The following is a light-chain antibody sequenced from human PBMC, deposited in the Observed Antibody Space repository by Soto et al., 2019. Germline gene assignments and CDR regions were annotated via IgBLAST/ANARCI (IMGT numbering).Light chain of an antibody. CDR2: GSS. V-gene: IGKV3-20*01. CDR1: QSVSNNY. CDR3: QQYGSSPPYT. Sequence: EVVLTQSPGTLSLSPGERATLSCRASQSVSNNYFAWYQQKPGQAPRLLIFGSSDRATGTPDRFSGSGSGTDFTITISRLEPADFAVYYCQQYGSSPPYTFGQGTKLEIK. J-gene: IGKJ2*01.